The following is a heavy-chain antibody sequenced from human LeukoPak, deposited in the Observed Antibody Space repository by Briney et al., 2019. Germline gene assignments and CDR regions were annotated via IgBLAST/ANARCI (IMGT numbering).Heavy chain of an antibody. CDR3: AIDVAYDRFDP. J-gene: IGHJ5*02. CDR2: INGDGGVV. V-gene: IGHV3-7*01. Sequence: VGSLRLSCAASGFTFRNSWMAWIRQAPGKGLQWLGNINGDGGVVNYVDSVNGRFTISRDNAKNSLSLEMNKLRVDDTGVYYCAIDVAYDRFDPWGQGTLVTVSS. D-gene: IGHD5-12*01. CDR1: GFTFRNSW.